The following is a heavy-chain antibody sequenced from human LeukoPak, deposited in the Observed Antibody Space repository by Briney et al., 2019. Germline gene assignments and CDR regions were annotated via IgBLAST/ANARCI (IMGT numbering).Heavy chain of an antibody. CDR1: GFTFTSSA. V-gene: IGHV1-58*02. J-gene: IGHJ3*02. Sequence: ASVKVSCKASGFTFTSSAMQWVRQARGQRLEWIGWIVVGSGNTNYAQKFQERVTITRDMSTSTAYMELSSLRSEDTAVYYCAASHQRWLPRPLDAFDIWGQGTMVTVSS. CDR3: AASHQRWLPRPLDAFDI. D-gene: IGHD5-24*01. CDR2: IVVGSGNT.